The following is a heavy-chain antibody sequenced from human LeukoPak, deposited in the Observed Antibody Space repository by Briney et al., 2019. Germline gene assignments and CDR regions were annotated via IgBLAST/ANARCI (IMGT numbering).Heavy chain of an antibody. CDR3: ARDRKDYDILTGYSDDAFDI. Sequence: SETLSLTCTVSGGSISSYYWSWIRQPPGKGLEWIGYIYYSGSTNYNPSLKSRVTISVDTSKNQFSLKLNSVTAADTAVYYCARDRKDYDILTGYSDDAFDIWGQGTMVTVSS. J-gene: IGHJ3*02. D-gene: IGHD3-9*01. CDR2: IYYSGST. CDR1: GGSISSYY. V-gene: IGHV4-59*01.